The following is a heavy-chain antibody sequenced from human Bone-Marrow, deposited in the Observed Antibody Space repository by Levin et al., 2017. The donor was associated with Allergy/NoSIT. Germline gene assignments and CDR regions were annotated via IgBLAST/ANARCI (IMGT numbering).Heavy chain of an antibody. CDR3: ARSLSTYYDILTARRNWYFDL. CDR2: IYGSAST. CDR1: GDSVSSYF. J-gene: IGHJ2*01. Sequence: SSETLSLTCNVSGDSVSSYFWTWIRQSPGKRLEWIGYIYGSASTNYNPSLRNRVSFSIDTSKNQVSLQLSSVTAADTAVYYCARSLSTYYDILTARRNWYFDLWGRGTLVTVSS. D-gene: IGHD3-9*01. V-gene: IGHV4-59*02.